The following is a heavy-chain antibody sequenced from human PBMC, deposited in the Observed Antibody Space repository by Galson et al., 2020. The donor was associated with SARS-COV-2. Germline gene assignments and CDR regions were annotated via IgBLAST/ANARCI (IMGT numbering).Heavy chain of an antibody. Sequence: SETLSLTCTVSGGSISSSSYYWGWIRQPPGKGLEWIGSIYYSGSTYYNPSLKSRVTISVDTSKNQFSLKLSSVTAADTAVYYCATTAGYDYVWGSSRPFWGQGTLVTVSS. CDR2: IYYSGST. CDR1: GGSISSSSYY. CDR3: ATTAGYDYVWGSSRPF. J-gene: IGHJ4*02. V-gene: IGHV4-39*01. D-gene: IGHD3-16*02.